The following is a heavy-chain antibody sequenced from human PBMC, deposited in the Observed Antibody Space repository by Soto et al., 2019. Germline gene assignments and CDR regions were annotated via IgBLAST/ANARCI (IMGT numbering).Heavy chain of an antibody. CDR3: AGASIAARPDRVRAWFDP. J-gene: IGHJ5*02. Sequence: QVQLVQSGAEVKKPGSSVKVSCKASGGTFSSYAISWVRQAPGQGLEWMGGIIPIFGTANYAQKFQGRVTITADKSASTAYMELSSLRSEDTAVYYCAGASIAARPDRVRAWFDPWGQGTLVTVSS. D-gene: IGHD6-6*01. CDR2: IIPIFGTA. CDR1: GGTFSSYA. V-gene: IGHV1-69*06.